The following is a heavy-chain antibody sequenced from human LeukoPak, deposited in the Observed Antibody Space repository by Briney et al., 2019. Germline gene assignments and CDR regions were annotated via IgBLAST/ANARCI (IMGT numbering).Heavy chain of an antibody. V-gene: IGHV1-69*06. CDR3: ARDNPHCGGDCPPDANYMDV. CDR2: IIPIFGTA. Sequence: ASVKVSCKASGGTFSSYAISWVRQAPGQGLEWMGGIIPIFGTANYAQKFQGRVTITADKSTSTAYMELSSLRSEDTAVYYCARDNPHCGGDCPPDANYMDVWGKGTTVTISS. D-gene: IGHD2-21*02. J-gene: IGHJ6*03. CDR1: GGTFSSYA.